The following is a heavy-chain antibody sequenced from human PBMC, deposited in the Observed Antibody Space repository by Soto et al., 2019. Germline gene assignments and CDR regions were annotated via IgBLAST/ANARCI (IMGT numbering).Heavy chain of an antibody. CDR3: AKVDHSGSYFDY. Sequence: PGGSLRLSCAASGFTFSSYGMHWVRQAPGKGLEWVAVISYDGSNKYYADSVKGRFTISRDNSKNTLYLQMNSLRAEDTAVYYCAKVDHSGSYFDYWGQGTLVTVSS. CDR1: GFTFSSYG. D-gene: IGHD1-26*01. J-gene: IGHJ4*02. CDR2: ISYDGSNK. V-gene: IGHV3-30*18.